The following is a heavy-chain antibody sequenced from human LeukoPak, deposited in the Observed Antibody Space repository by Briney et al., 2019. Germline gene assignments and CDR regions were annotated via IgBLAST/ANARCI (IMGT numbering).Heavy chain of an antibody. CDR3: AKEVLLSYDDYTYPEY. CDR1: GFSFSSFA. V-gene: IGHV3-23*01. D-gene: IGHD4-17*01. CDR2: ISGRDDTT. Sequence: GGSLRLSCAASGFSFSSFAMTWVRQAPGEGLEWVSTISGRDDTTDYADSVKGRFTISRDNSKNTLYLQMDSLRAEDTAVYYCAKEVLLSYDDYTYPEYWGQGTLATVSS. J-gene: IGHJ4*02.